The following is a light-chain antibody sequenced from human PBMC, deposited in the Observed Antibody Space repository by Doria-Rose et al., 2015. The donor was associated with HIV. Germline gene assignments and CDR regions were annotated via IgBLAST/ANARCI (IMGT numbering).Light chain of an antibody. CDR3: HQYGTSWT. V-gene: IGKV3-20*01. Sequence: EIVLTQSPGTLSLSPEERATLSCRASQSFSSTYLAWYQQKPGQAPSLLIYDGSTRATGIPGRFSASGSGTDFTLTINRLEPEDFALYYCHQYGTSWTFGQGTKVEI. J-gene: IGKJ1*01. CDR1: QSFSSTY. CDR2: DGS.